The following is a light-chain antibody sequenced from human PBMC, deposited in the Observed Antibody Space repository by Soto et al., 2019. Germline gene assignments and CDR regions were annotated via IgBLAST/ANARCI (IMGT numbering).Light chain of an antibody. CDR2: AAS. CDR3: QQSYSTPSIT. V-gene: IGKV1-39*01. CDR1: QSISSH. Sequence: DIPMTQSPSSLSASVGDRVTITCRASQSISSHLNWYQQKPGKAPKLLIHAASSLESGVPSRFSGSGSGTDFTLTISSLQPEDFATYYCQQSYSTPSITFGQGTRLEIK. J-gene: IGKJ5*01.